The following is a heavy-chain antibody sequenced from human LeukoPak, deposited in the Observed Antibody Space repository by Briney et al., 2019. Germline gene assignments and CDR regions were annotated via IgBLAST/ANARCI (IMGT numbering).Heavy chain of an antibody. CDR2: FDPEDGET. J-gene: IGHJ4*02. V-gene: IGHV1-24*01. CDR1: GYTLTELS. Sequence: ASVKVSCKVSGYTLTELSMHWVRQAPGKGLERMGGFDPEDGETIYAQKFQGRVTMTEDTSTDTAYMELSSLRSEDTAVYYCATDGLVGATPFDYWGQGTLVTVSS. D-gene: IGHD1-26*01. CDR3: ATDGLVGATPFDY.